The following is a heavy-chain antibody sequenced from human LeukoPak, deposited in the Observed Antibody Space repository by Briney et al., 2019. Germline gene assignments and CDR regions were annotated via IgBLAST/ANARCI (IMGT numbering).Heavy chain of an antibody. V-gene: IGHV3-21*01. J-gene: IGHJ4*02. Sequence: GGSLRLSCAASGFTFSSYSMNWVRQAPGKGLEWVSSISSSSSYIYYADSVKGRFTISRDNAKNSLYLQMNSLRAEDTAVYYCARDYRVGGAAAGPRYFDYWGQGTLVTVSS. CDR1: GFTFSSYS. CDR3: ARDYRVGGAAAGPRYFDY. CDR2: ISSSSSYI. D-gene: IGHD6-13*01.